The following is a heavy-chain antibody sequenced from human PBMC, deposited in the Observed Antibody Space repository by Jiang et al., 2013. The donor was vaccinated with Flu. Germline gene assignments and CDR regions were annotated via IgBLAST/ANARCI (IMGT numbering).Heavy chain of an antibody. CDR2: INSDGSST. V-gene: IGHV3-74*01. Sequence: PGGSLRLSCVVSEFTFSSYWMHWVRQAPGKGLVWVSRINSDGSSTSYADSVKGRFTISRDNAKNTLYLQMNSLRAEDTAVYYCAKEGLAYCGGDCYSRFDPWGQGTLVTVSS. J-gene: IGHJ5*02. CDR3: AKEGLAYCGGDCYSRFDP. D-gene: IGHD2-21*02. CDR1: EFTFSSYW.